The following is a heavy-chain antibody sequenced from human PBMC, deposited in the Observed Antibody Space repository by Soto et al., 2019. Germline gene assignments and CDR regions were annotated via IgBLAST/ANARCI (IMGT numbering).Heavy chain of an antibody. Sequence: SLPFPLSGTSISTGAYYWSWIRQHPGKGLEWMGNIYCSGSPYYNPPLKSRFTISVDTSKNQFSLKLSSVTAADTALYYCAREVGGYSYGLYFANWGQGTRVTVS. D-gene: IGHD5-18*01. J-gene: IGHJ4*02. CDR3: AREVGGYSYGLYFAN. CDR2: IYCSGSP. V-gene: IGHV4-31*03. CDR1: GTSISTGAYY.